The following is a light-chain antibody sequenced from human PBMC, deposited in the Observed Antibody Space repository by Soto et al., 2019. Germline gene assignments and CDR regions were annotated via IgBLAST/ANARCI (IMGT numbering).Light chain of an antibody. Sequence: EIVMTQSPATLSVSPGERGTLSCRASQSVASNLAWYQQRPGQAPRLLIYAASTRATGIPARFSGSGSGTEFTFTISSLQSEDFAVYYCQQYNNWPKTFGQGTKVEIK. V-gene: IGKV3-15*01. CDR2: AAS. CDR1: QSVASN. CDR3: QQYNNWPKT. J-gene: IGKJ1*01.